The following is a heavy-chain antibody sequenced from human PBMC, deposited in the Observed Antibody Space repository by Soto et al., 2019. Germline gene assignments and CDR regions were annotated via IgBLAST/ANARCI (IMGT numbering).Heavy chain of an antibody. D-gene: IGHD5-12*01. Sequence: EVQLLESGGGLVQPGGSLRLSCAASGFTFGSYAMNWVRQAPGKGLEWLSTITDTGRHTYYADSVRGRFTTSRDNSKSTLYLQLSSLRAEDTAVYYCAKFVWLPVSVYFDYWGQGILVTVSS. CDR2: ITDTGRHT. CDR1: GFTFGSYA. J-gene: IGHJ4*02. CDR3: AKFVWLPVSVYFDY. V-gene: IGHV3-23*01.